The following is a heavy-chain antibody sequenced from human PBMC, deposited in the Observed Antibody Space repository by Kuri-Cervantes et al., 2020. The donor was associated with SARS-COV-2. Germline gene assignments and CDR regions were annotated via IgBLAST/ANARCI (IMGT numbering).Heavy chain of an antibody. CDR1: GFTFSDYD. CDR2: IWYDGRKT. V-gene: IGHV3-33*08. Sequence: GGSLRLCCASSGFTFSDYDMHGVRQAPGKGLGWVAVIWYDGRKTYYTGSVKGRFTISRDNSKNMLYLEVNSLRAEDTAVYYCARNHSMDVWAQGPRSPSP. CDR3: ARNHSMDV. J-gene: IGHJ6*03.